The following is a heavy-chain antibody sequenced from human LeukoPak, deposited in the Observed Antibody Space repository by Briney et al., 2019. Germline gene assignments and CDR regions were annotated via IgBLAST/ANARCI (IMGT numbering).Heavy chain of an antibody. D-gene: IGHD2-8*02. Sequence: PSQTLSLTCTVSGGSISSGSYYWSWIRQPAGKGLEWIGRIYTSGSTNYNPSLKSRVTISVDTSKNQFSLKVNSVTAADTAVYYCASCQTRKYWYDGMDVWGQGTTVTVSS. CDR1: GGSISSGSYY. CDR3: ASCQTRKYWYDGMDV. V-gene: IGHV4-61*02. J-gene: IGHJ6*02. CDR2: IYTSGST.